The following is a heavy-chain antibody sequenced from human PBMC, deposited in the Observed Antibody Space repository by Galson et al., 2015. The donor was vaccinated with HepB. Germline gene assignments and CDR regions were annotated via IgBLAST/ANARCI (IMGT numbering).Heavy chain of an antibody. J-gene: IGHJ4*02. CDR1: GFTFSNYG. V-gene: IGHV3-30*18. Sequence: SLRLSCAASGFTFSNYGIHWVRRAPGKGLEWVAVISYDGSNKYYADSVKGRFTISRDNSRNTLYLQMNSLRAEDTALYYCAKDPYLYSALAGTMADFDYWGQGTLVTVSS. D-gene: IGHD6-19*01. CDR3: AKDPYLYSALAGTMADFDY. CDR2: ISYDGSNK.